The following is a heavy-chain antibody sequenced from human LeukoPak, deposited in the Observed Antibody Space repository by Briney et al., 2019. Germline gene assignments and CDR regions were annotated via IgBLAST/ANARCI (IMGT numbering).Heavy chain of an antibody. CDR3: ATGGLEYDSSGYHY. J-gene: IGHJ4*02. V-gene: IGHV4-31*03. Sequence: PSETLSLTCTVSGGSISSGGYYWSWIRQHPGKGLEWIGYIYYSGSTYYNPSLKSRVTISVDTSKNQFSLKLSSVTAADTAVYYCATGGLEYDSSGYHYWGQGTLVTVSS. CDR2: IYYSGST. D-gene: IGHD3-22*01. CDR1: GGSISSGGYY.